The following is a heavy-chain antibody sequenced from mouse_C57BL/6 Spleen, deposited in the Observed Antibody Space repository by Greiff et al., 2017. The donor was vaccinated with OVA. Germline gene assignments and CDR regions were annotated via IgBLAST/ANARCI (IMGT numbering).Heavy chain of an antibody. Sequence: QVHVKQSGAELVKPGASVKISCKASGYAFSSYWMNWVKQRPGKGLEWIGQIYPGDGDTNYNGKFKGKATLTADKSSSTAYMQLSSLTSEDSAVYFCARAYYSNFDWLAYWGQGTLVTVSA. CDR1: GYAFSSYW. D-gene: IGHD2-5*01. J-gene: IGHJ3*01. V-gene: IGHV1-80*01. CDR2: IYPGDGDT. CDR3: ARAYYSNFDWLAY.